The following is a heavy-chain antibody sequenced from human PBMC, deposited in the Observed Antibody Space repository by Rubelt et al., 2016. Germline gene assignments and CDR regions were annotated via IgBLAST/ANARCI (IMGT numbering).Heavy chain of an antibody. CDR3: AKGRTATSKVYGLDI. J-gene: IGHJ6*02. CDR2: ISSGSSTI. Sequence: EVQLVESGGGLVQPGGSLRLSCAASGFTFSSYSMNWVRQAPGKGLEWASYISSGSSTIYYADSVKGRFTISRDNAKNSLYLQMNSLRVDDMAVYYCAKGRTATSKVYGLDIWGQGTTVTVSS. CDR1: GFTFSSYS. D-gene: IGHD2-2*01. V-gene: IGHV3-48*04.